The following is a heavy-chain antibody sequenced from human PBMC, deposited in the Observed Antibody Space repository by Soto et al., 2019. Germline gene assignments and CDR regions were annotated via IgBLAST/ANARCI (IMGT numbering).Heavy chain of an antibody. J-gene: IGHJ4*02. D-gene: IGHD1-26*01. CDR1: GFTFSNAW. CDR2: IKSKTDGGTT. V-gene: IGHV3-15*07. Sequence: EVQLVESGGGLVKPGGSLRLFCAASGFTFSNAWMNWVRQAPGKGLEWVGRIKSKTDGGTTDYAAPVKGRFTISRDDSKKTLYLQMNSLKTEDTAVYYCTTEVRELFPFDYWGQGTLVTVSS. CDR3: TTEVRELFPFDY.